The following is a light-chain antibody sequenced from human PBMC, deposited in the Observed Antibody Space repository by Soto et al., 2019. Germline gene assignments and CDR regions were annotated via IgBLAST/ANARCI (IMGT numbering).Light chain of an antibody. J-gene: IGLJ2*01. CDR1: SSDIGTYNY. CDR2: DVS. CDR3: SAFTTSSSVV. Sequence: QSALTQPASVSGSPGQSITISCTGSSSDIGTYNYVSWYQHHPGKAPKLLIFDVSDRPSGVSNRFSGSKSGNMASLTISGLQAEDEADYYCSAFTTSSSVVFGGGTKLTVL. V-gene: IGLV2-14*03.